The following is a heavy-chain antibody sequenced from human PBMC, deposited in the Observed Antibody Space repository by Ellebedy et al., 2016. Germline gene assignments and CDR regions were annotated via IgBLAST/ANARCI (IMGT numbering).Heavy chain of an antibody. CDR3: ARGGVVAGADY. J-gene: IGHJ4*02. D-gene: IGHD6-19*01. V-gene: IGHV3-7*03. CDR2: INQDGSAR. Sequence: GESLKISCTASGLTFTNAWINWVRQAPGKGLEWVANINQDGSARYYVDSVKGRFTISRDNAKNSLYLQMNSLRGEDTAVYYCARGGVVAGADYWGQGTLVTVSS. CDR1: GLTFTNAW.